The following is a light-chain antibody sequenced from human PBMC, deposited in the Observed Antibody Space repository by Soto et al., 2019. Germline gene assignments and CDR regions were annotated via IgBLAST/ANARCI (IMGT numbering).Light chain of an antibody. CDR2: DAS. CDR3: QQYDYYSWT. Sequence: VNMTLSPSTLSASVGDRVTITCRASQSITSWLAWYQQKKGKAPKLLIYDASSLESGVPSRFSGSGYGTEFNLTITGVRTDDSATYFCQQYDYYSWTFGQGTKVDIK. CDR1: QSITSW. V-gene: IGKV1-5*01. J-gene: IGKJ1*01.